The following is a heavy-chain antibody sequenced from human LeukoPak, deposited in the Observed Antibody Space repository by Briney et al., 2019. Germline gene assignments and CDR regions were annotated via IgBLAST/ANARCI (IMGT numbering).Heavy chain of an antibody. V-gene: IGHV3-23*01. Sequence: GGSLRLSCAASGFTFSSYAMSWVRQAPGKGLEWVSAISGSGGSTYYADSVKGRFTISRDNSKNTLYLQMNSLRAEDTAVYYCARTEPVGYDFWSGLGGRRAFDIWGQGTMVTVSS. CDR3: ARTEPVGYDFWSGLGGRRAFDI. CDR2: ISGSGGST. CDR1: GFTFSSYA. J-gene: IGHJ3*02. D-gene: IGHD3-3*01.